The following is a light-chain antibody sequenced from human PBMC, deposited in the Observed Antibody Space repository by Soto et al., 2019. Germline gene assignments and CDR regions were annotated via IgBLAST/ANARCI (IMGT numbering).Light chain of an antibody. J-gene: IGLJ1*01. CDR1: SSDVGAYSY. CDR3: SSFTSSNTGV. CDR2: EVI. Sequence: QSVLTQPASVSGSPGQSITISCTGTSSDVGAYSYVSWYQQQPGKAPKLMIYEVINRPSGVSNRFSGSKSGNTASLTIAGLRAEDEASYYCSSFTSSNTGVFGTGTKVTLL. V-gene: IGLV2-14*01.